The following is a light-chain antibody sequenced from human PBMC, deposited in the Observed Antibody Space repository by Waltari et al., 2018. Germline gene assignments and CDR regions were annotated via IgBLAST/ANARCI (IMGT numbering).Light chain of an antibody. CDR2: EVT. J-gene: IGLJ2*01. Sequence: QAALTQPASVSGAPGQAIATSCTGTSLDVGASRLVSWYQQHPGKAPNLMIYEVTHRPSGVSYRFSGSKSGNTASLTISGLQTEDEADYYCSSYGSSRNVIFGGGTKLPVL. V-gene: IGLV2-23*02. CDR3: SSYGSSRNVI. CDR1: SLDVGASRL.